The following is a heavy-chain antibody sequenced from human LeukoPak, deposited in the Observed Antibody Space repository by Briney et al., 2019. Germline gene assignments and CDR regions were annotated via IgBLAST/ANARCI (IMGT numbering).Heavy chain of an antibody. Sequence: PGGSLRLSCAASGFTFSNYEMQWVRQAPGKGLEWVSYIGSSGSTIYHTESVKGRFTVSRDNAKNSLYLQMNSLRAEDTAMYYCAREGPLPHYWGQGTLVTVSS. J-gene: IGHJ4*02. CDR1: GFTFSNYE. CDR3: AREGPLPHY. CDR2: IGSSGSTI. D-gene: IGHD3-16*02. V-gene: IGHV3-48*03.